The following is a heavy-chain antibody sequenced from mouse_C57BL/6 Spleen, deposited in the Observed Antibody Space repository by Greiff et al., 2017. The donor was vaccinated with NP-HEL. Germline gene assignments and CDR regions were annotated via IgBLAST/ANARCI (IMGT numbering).Heavy chain of an antibody. CDR2: IYPGDGDT. CDR3: ARSGYYGSSPYFDY. CDR1: GYAFSSYW. D-gene: IGHD1-1*01. J-gene: IGHJ2*01. V-gene: IGHV1-80*01. Sequence: LQQSGASVKISCKASGYAFSSYWMNWVKQRPGKGLEWIGQIYPGDGDTNYNGKFKGKATLTADKSSSTAYMQLSSLTSEDSAVYFCARSGYYGSSPYFDYWGQGTTLTVSS.